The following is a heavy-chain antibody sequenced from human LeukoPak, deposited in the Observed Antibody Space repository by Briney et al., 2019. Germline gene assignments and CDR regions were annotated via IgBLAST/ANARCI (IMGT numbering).Heavy chain of an antibody. Sequence: SETLSLTCAVYGGSFSGYYWSWIRQPPGKGLEWIGEINHSGSTNYNPSLKSRVTISVDTSKNQFSLKLRSVTAADTAVYYCARNYYYDSSGYDKGDYWGQGTLVTVSS. CDR2: INHSGST. V-gene: IGHV4-34*01. CDR3: ARNYYYDSSGYDKGDY. CDR1: GGSFSGYY. J-gene: IGHJ4*02. D-gene: IGHD3-22*01.